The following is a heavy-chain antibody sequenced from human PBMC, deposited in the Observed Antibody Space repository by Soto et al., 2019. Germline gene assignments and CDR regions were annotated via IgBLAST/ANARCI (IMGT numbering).Heavy chain of an antibody. D-gene: IGHD6-19*01. CDR3: AKEGALSGWTYVDY. CDR2: ISYDGNET. CDR1: GFTFSTYG. V-gene: IGHV3-30*18. J-gene: IGHJ4*02. Sequence: QVQLVESGGGVVQPGRSLRLSCAASGFTFSTYGMHWVRQAPGKGLEWVAVISYDGNETHYADSVKGRFTISRDNSKDTLSLQMNSLRAEDTAVYYCAKEGALSGWTYVDYWGQGTLVTVSS.